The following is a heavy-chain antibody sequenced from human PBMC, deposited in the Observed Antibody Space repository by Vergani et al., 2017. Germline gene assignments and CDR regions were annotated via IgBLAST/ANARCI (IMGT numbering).Heavy chain of an antibody. Sequence: EVQLVESGGGLVQPGGSLRLSCAASGFTFSSYDMHWVRQATGKGLEWVSAIGIAGDTYYPGSVKGRFTISRENAKNSLYLQMNSLRAEDTAVYYCARTDDSSGYYLNNFDYWGQGTLVTVSS. J-gene: IGHJ4*02. D-gene: IGHD3-22*01. V-gene: IGHV3-13*01. CDR1: GFTFSSYD. CDR3: ARTDDSSGYYLNNFDY. CDR2: IGIAGDT.